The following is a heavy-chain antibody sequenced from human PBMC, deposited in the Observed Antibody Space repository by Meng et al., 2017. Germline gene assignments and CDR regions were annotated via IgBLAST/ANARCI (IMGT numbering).Heavy chain of an antibody. CDR2: IYYSGST. CDR3: ASLRIAVAGINWFDP. CDR1: GGSISSIRYS. V-gene: IGHV4-39*07. Sequence: LQLQEPGPGLVRPSVTLPLTLTFSGGSISSIRYSGGWIRQPPGKGLEWIGSIYYSGSTYYNPSLKSRVTISVDTSKNQFSLKLSSVTAADTAVYYCASLRIAVAGINWFDPWGQGTLVTVSS. D-gene: IGHD6-19*01. J-gene: IGHJ5*02.